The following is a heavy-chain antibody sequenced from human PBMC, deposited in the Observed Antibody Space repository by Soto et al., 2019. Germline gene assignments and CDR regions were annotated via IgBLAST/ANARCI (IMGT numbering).Heavy chain of an antibody. CDR1: GDSISSPKW. Sequence: QVQLQESGPGLVKPSGTLSLTCAVSGDSISSPKWWTWLRQPPGKGLEWIGDLLHSGTTNYNPSLKSRVILSVDKSQNQCALSLTSVTAADTASYYCAYSSGWYRHDVWGQGTSVTVSS. D-gene: IGHD6-19*01. V-gene: IGHV4-4*02. CDR2: LLHSGTT. CDR3: AYSSGWYRHDV. J-gene: IGHJ3*01.